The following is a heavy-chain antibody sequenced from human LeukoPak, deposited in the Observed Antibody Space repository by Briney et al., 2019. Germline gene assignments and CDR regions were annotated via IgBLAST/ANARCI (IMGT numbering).Heavy chain of an antibody. CDR2: ISGSDVST. J-gene: IGHJ4*02. V-gene: IGHV3-23*01. D-gene: IGHD3-10*01. CDR3: ATPRMVRGVIISSDY. Sequence: GGSLRLSCAASGFTFSSYSMNWVRQAPGKGLEWVSVISGSDVSTYYADSVKGRFTISRDNSKNTLYLQMNSLRAEDTAVYYCATPRMVRGVIISSDYWGQGTLVTVSS. CDR1: GFTFSSYS.